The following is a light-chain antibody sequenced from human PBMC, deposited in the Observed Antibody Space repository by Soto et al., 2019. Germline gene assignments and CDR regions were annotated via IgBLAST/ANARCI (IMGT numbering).Light chain of an antibody. CDR2: GAS. V-gene: IGKV3-20*01. CDR3: HQYDSWT. J-gene: IGKJ1*01. CDR1: QSVSSNY. Sequence: EIVLTQSPGTLSLYPGERATLSCRARQSVSSNYLAWYQQKPGQAPRLLIYGASNRATGIPDRCSGSGSGTDFTLTISRVEPEDFAVYYCHQYDSWTFGQGTKVDIK.